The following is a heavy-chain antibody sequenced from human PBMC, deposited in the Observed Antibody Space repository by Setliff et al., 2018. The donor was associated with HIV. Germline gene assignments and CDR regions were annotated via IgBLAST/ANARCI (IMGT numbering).Heavy chain of an antibody. Sequence: GGSLRLSCVASGLTVISKSMSWVRQAPGKGLEWVSVIYSGGSTYYADSVKGRFTISRDNSKNTLELQMSSLEAEDTAVYYCARWRWQQSEFDYWGQGALVTVSS. CDR2: IYSGGST. CDR1: GLTVISKS. V-gene: IGHV3-53*01. D-gene: IGHD3-3*01. CDR3: ARWRWQQSEFDY. J-gene: IGHJ4*02.